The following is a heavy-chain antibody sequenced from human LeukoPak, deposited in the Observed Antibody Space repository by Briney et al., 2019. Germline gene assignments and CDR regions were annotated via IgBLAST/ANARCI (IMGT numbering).Heavy chain of an antibody. CDR3: ARERSGSSYYYYMDV. Sequence: SETLSLTCTVSGGSISSGSYSWSWIRQPAGKGLEWIGRIYTSGSTNYNPSLKSRVTISVDTSKNQFSLKLSSVTAADTAVYYCARERSGSSYYYYMDVWGKGTTVTVSS. J-gene: IGHJ6*03. V-gene: IGHV4-61*02. D-gene: IGHD3-10*01. CDR1: GGSISSGSYS. CDR2: IYTSGST.